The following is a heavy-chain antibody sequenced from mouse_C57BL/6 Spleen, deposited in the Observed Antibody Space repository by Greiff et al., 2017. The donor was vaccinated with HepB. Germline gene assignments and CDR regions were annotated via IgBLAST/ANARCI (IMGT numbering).Heavy chain of an antibody. D-gene: IGHD1-1*01. Sequence: EVKLVESEGGLVQPGSSMKLSCTASGFTFSDYYMAWVRQVPEKGLEWVANINYDGSSTYYPDSLKNRFIISRDNAKNILYLQMSSLKSEDTATYYCARDSPYDCGSSYGYCDVWGTGTTVTVSS. V-gene: IGHV5-16*01. CDR1: GFTFSDYY. CDR2: INYDGSST. J-gene: IGHJ1*03. CDR3: ARDSPYDCGSSYGYCDV.